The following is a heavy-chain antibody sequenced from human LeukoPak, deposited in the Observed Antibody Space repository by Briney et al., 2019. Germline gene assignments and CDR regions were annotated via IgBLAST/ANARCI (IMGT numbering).Heavy chain of an antibody. CDR1: GGSISSYY. CDR2: IYYSGST. J-gene: IGHJ4*02. D-gene: IGHD3-3*01. CDR3: ASRSSIWSGYQDTLYYFDS. Sequence: ASETLSLTCTVSGGSISSYYWSWIRQPPGKRLEWIGHIYYSGSTNYNPSLKSRVTISVDTSKNQFSLKLSSVTAADTAVYYCASRSSIWSGYQDTLYYFDSWGQGTLVTVSS. V-gene: IGHV4-59*01.